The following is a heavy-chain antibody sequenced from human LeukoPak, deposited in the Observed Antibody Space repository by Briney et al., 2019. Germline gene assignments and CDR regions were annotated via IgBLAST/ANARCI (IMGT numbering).Heavy chain of an antibody. Sequence: GGSLRLSCAASGFTLSTYWMHWLRQAPGEGLVWVSRINSDGSSLAYADSVKGRFTISRDNAKNTLSLQMNSLRAEDTAVYYCARDPDSYHSGAYYSFFDYWGQGILVTVSS. V-gene: IGHV3-74*01. CDR1: GFTLSTYW. J-gene: IGHJ4*02. D-gene: IGHD3-22*01. CDR3: ARDPDSYHSGAYYSFFDY. CDR2: INSDGSSL.